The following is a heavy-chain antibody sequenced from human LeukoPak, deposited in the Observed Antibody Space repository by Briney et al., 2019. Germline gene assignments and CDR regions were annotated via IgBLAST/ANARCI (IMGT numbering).Heavy chain of an antibody. V-gene: IGHV4-31*03. CDR2: IYYSGST. Sequence: PSQTLSLTCTVSGGSISSGGYYWSWIRQHPGKGLEWIGYIYYSGSTYYNPSLKSRVTISVDTSKNQFSLKLSSVTAADTAVYYCARLHPENDYFDYWGQGTLVTVSS. J-gene: IGHJ4*02. CDR1: GGSISSGGYY. CDR3: ARLHPENDYFDY.